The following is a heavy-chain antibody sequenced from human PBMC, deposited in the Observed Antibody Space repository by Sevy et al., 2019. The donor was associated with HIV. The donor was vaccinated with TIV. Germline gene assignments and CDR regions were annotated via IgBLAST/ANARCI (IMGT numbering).Heavy chain of an antibody. J-gene: IGHJ4*02. D-gene: IGHD3-3*01. CDR1: GFTFSSYW. CDR3: ARVLYYDFWSGYCTMGFDY. V-gene: IGHV3-7*01. CDR2: IKQDGSEK. Sequence: GESLKISCAASGFTFSSYWMSWVRQAPGKGLEWVANIKQDGSEKYYVDSVKGRFTISRDNAKNALYLQMNSLRAEDTAVYYCARVLYYDFWSGYCTMGFDYWGQGTLVTVS.